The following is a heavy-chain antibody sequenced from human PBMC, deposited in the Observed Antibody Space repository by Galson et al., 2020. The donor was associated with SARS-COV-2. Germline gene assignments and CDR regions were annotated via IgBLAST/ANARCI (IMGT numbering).Heavy chain of an antibody. CDR2: ISSSSSYT. Sequence: GGSLRLSCAASGFTFSDYYMSWIRQAPGKGLEWVSYISSSSSYTNYADSVKGRFTISRDNAKNSLYLQMNSLRAEDTAVYYCARNDFWSGYYQDYWGQGTLVTVSS. D-gene: IGHD3-3*01. J-gene: IGHJ4*02. CDR3: ARNDFWSGYYQDY. V-gene: IGHV3-11*06. CDR1: GFTFSDYY.